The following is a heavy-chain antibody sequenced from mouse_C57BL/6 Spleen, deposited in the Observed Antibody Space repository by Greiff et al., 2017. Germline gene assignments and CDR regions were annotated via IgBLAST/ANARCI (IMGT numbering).Heavy chain of an antibody. V-gene: IGHV1-64*01. CDR1: GYTFTSYW. D-gene: IGHD1-1*01. J-gene: IGHJ4*01. Sequence: QVHVKQPGAELVKPGASVKLSCKASGYTFTSYWMHWVKQRPGQGLEWIGMIHPNSGSTNYNEKFKSKATLPVDKSSSTAYMQTSSLTSEDSAVYYCARETRLVDTGNARDYWGQGTSAAVSS. CDR3: ARETRLVDTGNARDY. CDR2: IHPNSGST.